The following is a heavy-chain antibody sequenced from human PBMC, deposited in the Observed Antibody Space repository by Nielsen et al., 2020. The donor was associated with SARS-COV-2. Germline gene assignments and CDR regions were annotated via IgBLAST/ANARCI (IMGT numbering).Heavy chain of an antibody. J-gene: IGHJ6*04. CDR1: GFNFSGHS. CDR2: LSGSSRYI. D-gene: IGHD2-2*02. V-gene: IGHV3-21*01. Sequence: GESPKISCAASGFNFSGHSMSWVRQAPGKGLEWVSSLSGSSRYIYYAHSLQGRFTISRDNPQNSPFLQMNSLRAEDTAVYYCARIIIQCSSTHCYTLGGMDVWGKGTTVTVSS. CDR3: ARIIIQCSSTHCYTLGGMDV.